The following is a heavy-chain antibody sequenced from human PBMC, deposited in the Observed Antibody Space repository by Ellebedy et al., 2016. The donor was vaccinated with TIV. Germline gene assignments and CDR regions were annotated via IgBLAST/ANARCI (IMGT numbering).Heavy chain of an antibody. Sequence: SETLSLXXTVSGGSISSYYWSWIRQPPGKGLEWIGYIYYSGSTNYNPSLKSRVTISVDTSKNQFSLKLSSVTAADTAVYYCARAVPAAIRVRWFDPWGQGTLVTVSS. CDR1: GGSISSYY. CDR3: ARAVPAAIRVRWFDP. D-gene: IGHD2-2*01. J-gene: IGHJ5*02. CDR2: IYYSGST. V-gene: IGHV4-59*01.